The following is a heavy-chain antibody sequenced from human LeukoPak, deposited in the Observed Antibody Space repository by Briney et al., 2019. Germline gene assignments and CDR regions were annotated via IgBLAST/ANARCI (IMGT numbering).Heavy chain of an antibody. CDR1: GFTFSTYS. Sequence: GGPLRLSCAASGFTFSTYSMNWVRQAPGKGLEWVSYISSSTIYYADSVKGRFTISRDNAKNSLYLQMNSLRDEDTAVYYCARERGNSNFDYWGQGTLVTVSS. CDR2: ISSSTI. J-gene: IGHJ4*02. CDR3: ARERGNSNFDY. D-gene: IGHD4-23*01. V-gene: IGHV3-48*02.